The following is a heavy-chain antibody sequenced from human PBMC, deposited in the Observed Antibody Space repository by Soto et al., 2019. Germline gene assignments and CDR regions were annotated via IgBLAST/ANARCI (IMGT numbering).Heavy chain of an antibody. J-gene: IGHJ4*02. Sequence: GGCLRLSCAASGFTFSDYYMSWIRQAPGKGLEWVSYISSSGSTIYYADSVKGRFTISRDNAKNSLYLQMNSLRADDTAVYYCAIDRRYYDSSGYYYDTFFDYWGQGTLVTVSS. D-gene: IGHD3-22*01. CDR2: ISSSGSTI. CDR1: GFTFSDYY. CDR3: AIDRRYYDSSGYYYDTFFDY. V-gene: IGHV3-11*01.